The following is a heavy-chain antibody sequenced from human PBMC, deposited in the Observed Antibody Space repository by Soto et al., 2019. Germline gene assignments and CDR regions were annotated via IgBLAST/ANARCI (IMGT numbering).Heavy chain of an antibody. CDR3: AGAYSYGLLYYYYGMDV. J-gene: IGHJ6*02. CDR1: GGSVSSGSYY. D-gene: IGHD5-18*01. Sequence: SETLSLTCTVSGGSVSSGSYYWSWIRQPPGKGLEWIGYIYYSGSTNYNPSLKSRVTISVDTSKNQFSLKLSSVTAADTAVYYCAGAYSYGLLYYYYGMDVWGQGTTVTVSS. CDR2: IYYSGST. V-gene: IGHV4-61*01.